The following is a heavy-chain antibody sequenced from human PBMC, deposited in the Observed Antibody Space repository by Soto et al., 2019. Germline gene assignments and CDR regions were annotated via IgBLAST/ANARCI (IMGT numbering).Heavy chain of an antibody. CDR2: ISGSGSP. CDR1: GFTFISHT. Sequence: EVQLVESGGGLVKPGGSLRLSCAVSGFTFISHTLNWVRQAPGKGLEWVSSISGSGSPYYADSVKGRFTISRDNAQNSLYLKMSGLRAEDTAVFYCSGEVHPVFRREYDSWGRGPLVTFSS. V-gene: IGHV3-21*04. CDR3: SGEVHPVFRREYDS. J-gene: IGHJ4*02.